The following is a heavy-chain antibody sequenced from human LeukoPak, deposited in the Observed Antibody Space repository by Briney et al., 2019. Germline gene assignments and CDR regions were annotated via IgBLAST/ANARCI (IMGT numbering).Heavy chain of an antibody. CDR1: GLTFSTYG. D-gene: IGHD1-14*01. CDR2: LLYDGNTK. V-gene: IGHV3-33*08. J-gene: IGHJ6*03. Sequence: GGSLRLSCAASGLTFSTYGIHWVRQAPGKGLEWVAALLYDGNTKHYADSVRGRFTISRDISKNTFYLQMNSLTAEDTAVYYCARDHRPEIQYYYMDVWGKGTTVAVSS. CDR3: ARDHRPEIQYYYMDV.